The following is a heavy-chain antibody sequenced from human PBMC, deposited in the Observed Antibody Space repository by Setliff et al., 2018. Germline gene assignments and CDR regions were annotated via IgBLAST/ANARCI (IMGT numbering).Heavy chain of an antibody. Sequence: PSETLSLTCTVSGGSISSYSWSWIRQSPGRGLEWIGFIYYTGSTNYNPSLKSRVTISGDTSKNQFSLKLNSVTAADTAVYYCAREFGISGYYGRSSHYSFDTWGQGTVGTVS. CDR2: IYYTGST. CDR3: AREFGISGYYGRSSHYSFDT. J-gene: IGHJ3*02. CDR1: GGSISSYS. D-gene: IGHD3-22*01. V-gene: IGHV4-59*13.